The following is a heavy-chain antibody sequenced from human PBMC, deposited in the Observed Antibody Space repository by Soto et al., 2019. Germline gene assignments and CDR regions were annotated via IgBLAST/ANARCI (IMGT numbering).Heavy chain of an antibody. Sequence: GGSLRLSCAASGFTFSSYGMHWVRQAPGEGLEWVAVIWYDGSNKYYADSVKGRFTISRDNSKNTLYLQMNSLRAEDTAVYYCARDPVAGVDYWGQGTLVTVSS. J-gene: IGHJ4*02. CDR1: GFTFSSYG. V-gene: IGHV3-33*01. CDR3: ARDPVAGVDY. D-gene: IGHD6-19*01. CDR2: IWYDGSNK.